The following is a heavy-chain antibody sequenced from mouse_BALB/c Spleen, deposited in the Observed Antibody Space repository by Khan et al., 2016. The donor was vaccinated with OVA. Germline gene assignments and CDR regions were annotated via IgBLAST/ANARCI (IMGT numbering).Heavy chain of an antibody. J-gene: IGHJ3*01. Sequence: EVELVESGGDLVKPGGSLKLSCAASGFTFSTYAMSWVRQTPEKRLEWVATINSDGDYIYYPDSVKGRFTISRDNAKNTLYLQMSSLRSEDTAIYYCARRNYGPFAYWGQGTLVTVSA. CDR1: GFTFSTYA. CDR3: ARRNYGPFAY. V-gene: IGHV5-9-3*01. CDR2: INSDGDYI. D-gene: IGHD1-1*02.